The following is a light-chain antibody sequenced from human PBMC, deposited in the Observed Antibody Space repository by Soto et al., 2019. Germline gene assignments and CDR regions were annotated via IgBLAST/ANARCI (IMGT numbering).Light chain of an antibody. J-gene: IGKJ1*01. CDR2: GAS. V-gene: IGKV3-20*01. CDR1: QSVSSSY. Sequence: IVLTQSPCTLSLSPGERATLSCRASQSVSSSYLAWYQQKPGQAPRLLIYGASSRATGIPARFSGSGSGTDFTLTISRLEPEDFAVYYCQQYGSSPWTFGQGTKVDI. CDR3: QQYGSSPWT.